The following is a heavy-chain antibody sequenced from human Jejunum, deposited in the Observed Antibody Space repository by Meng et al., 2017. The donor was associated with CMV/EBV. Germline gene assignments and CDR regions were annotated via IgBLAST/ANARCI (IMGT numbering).Heavy chain of an antibody. CDR2: IEYDGSDK. J-gene: IGHJ4*02. CDR1: GITFRSDG. Sequence: VQLVEPGGDVVKAGGSLRLSCAASGITFRSDGMHWVRQAPGRGPEWVAFIEYDGSDKYYADSMKGRFTISSDNSKNTMYLQMTSLKAEDTALYYCAKDVDHWGQGTLVTVSS. V-gene: IGHV3-30*02. CDR3: AKDVDH.